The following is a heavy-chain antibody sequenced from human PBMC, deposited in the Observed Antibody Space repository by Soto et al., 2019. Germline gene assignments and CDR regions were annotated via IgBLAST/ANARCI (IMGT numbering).Heavy chain of an antibody. CDR1: GFTFSSYA. V-gene: IGHV3-23*01. CDR3: AKDPVDKRGSYNWFDP. CDR2: ISGSGGST. D-gene: IGHD1-26*01. Sequence: GGSLRLSCAASGFTFSSYAMSWVRQAPGKGLEWVSAISGSGGSTYYADSVKGRFTISRDNSKNTLYLQMNSLRAEDTAVYYCAKDPVDKRGSYNWFDPWGQGTLVTVSS. J-gene: IGHJ5*02.